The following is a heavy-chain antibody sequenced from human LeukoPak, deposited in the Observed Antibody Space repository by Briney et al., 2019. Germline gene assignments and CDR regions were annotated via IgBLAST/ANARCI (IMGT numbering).Heavy chain of an antibody. V-gene: IGHV4-59*01. CDR3: ARDKRDSSSFDY. J-gene: IGHJ4*02. CDR2: IYYTGST. Sequence: SETPSLTCTVSGGSISSYYWSWIWQPPGQGLEWIGYIYYTGSTNYNPSLKSRVTISVDTSKNQFSLRLSSVTAADTAIYYCARDKRDSSSFDYWGQGTLVTVSS. D-gene: IGHD6-6*01. CDR1: GGSISSYY.